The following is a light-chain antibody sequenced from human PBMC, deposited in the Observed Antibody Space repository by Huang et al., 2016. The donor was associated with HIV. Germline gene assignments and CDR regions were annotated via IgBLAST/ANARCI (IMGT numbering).Light chain of an antibody. V-gene: IGKV3-15*01. CDR2: GSS. CDR1: RSVSTN. Sequence: EIVMTQSPATLSVSPGQRVTLSRRANRSVSTNLSWYQQRHGQAPRLLIYGSSTRAPGIPARFSGSGSGTDFSLTISSLQSEDFALYYCHQYNNWLLSFGGGTRV. CDR3: HQYNNWLLS. J-gene: IGKJ4*01.